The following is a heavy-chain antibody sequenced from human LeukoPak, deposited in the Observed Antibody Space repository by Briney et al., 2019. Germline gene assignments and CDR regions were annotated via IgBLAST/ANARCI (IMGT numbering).Heavy chain of an antibody. Sequence: SETLSLTCAVYGGSFSGYYWTWIRQPPGKGLEWIGEINHSGTTKYNSSLKSRVTISVDTSKNQFSLKLSSATAADTAVYYCARGTIVVVPAATRYYYYYYMDVWGKGTTVTVSS. CDR2: INHSGTT. CDR1: GGSFSGYY. V-gene: IGHV4-34*01. CDR3: ARGTIVVVPAATRYYYYYYMDV. J-gene: IGHJ6*03. D-gene: IGHD2-2*01.